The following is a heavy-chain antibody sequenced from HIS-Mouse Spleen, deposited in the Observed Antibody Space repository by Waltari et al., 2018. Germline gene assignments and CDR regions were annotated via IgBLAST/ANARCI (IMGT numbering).Heavy chain of an antibody. V-gene: IGHV4-39*07. CDR1: GGSISSSRSY. Sequence: QLQLQESGAGLVKPAETLSLTCTVSGGSISSSRSYWGWFRQPPGKGLEWIGSIYYSGSTYYNPSLKSRVTISVDTSKNQFSLKLSSVTAADTAVYYCAREIPYSSSWYDWYFDLWGRGTLVTVSS. CDR3: AREIPYSSSWYDWYFDL. CDR2: IYYSGST. D-gene: IGHD6-13*01. J-gene: IGHJ2*01.